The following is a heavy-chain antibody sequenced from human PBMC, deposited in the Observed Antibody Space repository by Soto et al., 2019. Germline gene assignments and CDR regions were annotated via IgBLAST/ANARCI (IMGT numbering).Heavy chain of an antibody. J-gene: IGHJ5*02. CDR1: GGYISSGGYY. CDR3: ARVKERYSSSLNWFDP. D-gene: IGHD6-13*01. Sequence: SETLSLTCTVSGGYISSGGYYWSWIRQHPGKGLEWIGYIYYSGSTYYNPSLKSRVTISVDTSKNQFSLKLSSVTAADTAVYYCARVKERYSSSLNWFDPWGQGTLVTVSS. CDR2: IYYSGST. V-gene: IGHV4-31*03.